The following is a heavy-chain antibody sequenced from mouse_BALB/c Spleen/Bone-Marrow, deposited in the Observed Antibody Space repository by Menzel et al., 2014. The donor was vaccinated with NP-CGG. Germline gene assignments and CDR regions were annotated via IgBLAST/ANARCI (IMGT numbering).Heavy chain of an antibody. CDR2: IYSGGSI. Sequence: EVQGVESGGGLVKSGGSLKLSCAASGFTFSSYAMSWVRQTPEKRLEWVASIYSGGSIYYPDSVKGRFTISRDNARNILYLQMSILRSEDTAMYYCADGDSFAYWGQGTLVTVSA. J-gene: IGHJ3*01. CDR1: GFTFSSYA. V-gene: IGHV5-6-5*01. D-gene: IGHD2-13*01. CDR3: ADGDSFAY.